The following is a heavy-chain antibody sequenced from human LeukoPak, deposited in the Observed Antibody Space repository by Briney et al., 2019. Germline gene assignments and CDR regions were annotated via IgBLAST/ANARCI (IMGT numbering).Heavy chain of an antibody. CDR3: ARESSPARVGIVGATRYYYYMDV. CDR2: INPSGGST. J-gene: IGHJ6*03. CDR1: GYTFTSYY. Sequence: EASVKVSCKASGYTFTSYYMHWVRQAPGQGLEWMGIINPSGGSTSYAQKFQGRVTMTRDMSISTAYMELSSLRSEDAAVYYCARESSPARVGIVGATRYYYYMDVWGKGTTVTISS. D-gene: IGHD1-26*01. V-gene: IGHV1-46*01.